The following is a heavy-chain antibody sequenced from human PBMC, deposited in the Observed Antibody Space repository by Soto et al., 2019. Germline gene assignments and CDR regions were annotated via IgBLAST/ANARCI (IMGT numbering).Heavy chain of an antibody. J-gene: IGHJ2*01. CDR3: ARSGGYSYGYGL. D-gene: IGHD5-18*01. CDR2: IIPILGIA. CDR1: GGTFSSYT. Sequence: QVQLVQSGAEVKKPGSSVKVSCKASGGTFSSYTISWVRQAPGQGLEWMGRIIPILGIANYAQKFQDRVTITADKSTSTAYMELSSLRSEDTAVYYCARSGGYSYGYGLWGRGTLVTVSS. V-gene: IGHV1-69*02.